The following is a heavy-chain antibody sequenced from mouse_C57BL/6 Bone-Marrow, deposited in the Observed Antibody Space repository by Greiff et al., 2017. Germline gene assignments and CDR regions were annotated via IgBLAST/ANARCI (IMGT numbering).Heavy chain of an antibody. CDR3: ARIPYYYGSSYWYFDV. D-gene: IGHD1-1*01. Sequence: VKLQQPGAELVKPGASVKLSCKASGYTFTSYWMHWVKQRPGQGLEWIGMIHPNSGSTNYNEKFKSKATLTVDKSSSTAYMQLSSLTSEDSAVYYCARIPYYYGSSYWYFDVWGTGTTVTVSS. V-gene: IGHV1-64*01. CDR2: IHPNSGST. J-gene: IGHJ1*03. CDR1: GYTFTSYW.